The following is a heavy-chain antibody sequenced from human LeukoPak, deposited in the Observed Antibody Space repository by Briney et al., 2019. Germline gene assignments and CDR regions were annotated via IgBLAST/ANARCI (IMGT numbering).Heavy chain of an antibody. CDR3: TRDRGAYNLYDY. D-gene: IGHD1-1*01. CDR2: IRSKAYGETA. CDR1: GFTFGDYA. V-gene: IGHV3-49*03. Sequence: PGGSLRLSCTVSGFTFGDYAMSWIRQAPGKGLEWVGFIRSKAYGETADYAASVKGRFTISRDDSKAIAYLQMNSLKTEDTAVYQCTRDRGAYNLYDYWGQGTLVTVSS. J-gene: IGHJ4*02.